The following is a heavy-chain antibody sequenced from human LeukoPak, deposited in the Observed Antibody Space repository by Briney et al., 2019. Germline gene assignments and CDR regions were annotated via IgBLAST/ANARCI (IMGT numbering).Heavy chain of an antibody. CDR3: ARDRGSQIISSTSWSLGY. V-gene: IGHV1-69*06. CDR2: IIPIFGTA. J-gene: IGHJ4*02. Sequence: SVNVSCKASGGTFSSYAISWVRQAPGQGLEWMGGIIPIFGTANYAQKFQGRVTITADKSTSTAYMELSSLRSEDTAVYYCARDRGSQIISSTSWSLGYWGQGTLVTVSS. CDR1: GGTFSSYA. D-gene: IGHD2-2*01.